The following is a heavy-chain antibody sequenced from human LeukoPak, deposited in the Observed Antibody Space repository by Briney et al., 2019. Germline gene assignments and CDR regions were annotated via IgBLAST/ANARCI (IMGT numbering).Heavy chain of an antibody. D-gene: IGHD2-2*01. J-gene: IGHJ3*02. V-gene: IGHV3-21*04. CDR2: ISSSSSYI. CDR1: GFTFSSYS. Sequence: GGSLRLSCAASGFTFSSYSMNWVRQAPGKGLEWVSSISSSSSYIYYADSVKGRFTISRDNAKNSLYLQMNSLRAEDTAVYFCARGGHYQLLAGGNAFDIWGQGTRVTVSS. CDR3: ARGGHYQLLAGGNAFDI.